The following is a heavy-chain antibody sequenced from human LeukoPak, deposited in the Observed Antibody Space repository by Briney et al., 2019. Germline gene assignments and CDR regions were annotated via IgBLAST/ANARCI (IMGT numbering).Heavy chain of an antibody. CDR1: GCTFTSYY. V-gene: IGHV1-46*03. J-gene: IGHJ4*02. CDR2: INPSGGST. Sequence: ASVKVSCKASGCTFTSYYMHWVRQAPGQGLEWMGIINPSGGSTSFAQKFQGRVTMTRDTSTSTVYMELSSLRSEDTAVYYCARTMVRGVAPATYWGQGTLVTVSS. CDR3: ARTMVRGVAPATY. D-gene: IGHD3-10*01.